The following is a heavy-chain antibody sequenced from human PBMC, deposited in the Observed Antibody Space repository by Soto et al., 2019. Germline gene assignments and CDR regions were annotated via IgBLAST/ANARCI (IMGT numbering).Heavy chain of an antibody. CDR3: AHSNNYDSSGYHGDQFDY. J-gene: IGHJ4*02. D-gene: IGHD3-22*01. V-gene: IGHV2-5*02. CDR2: IYWDDDK. Sequence: QITLKESGPTLVKPTQTLTLTCTFSGFSLSTSGVCVGWIRQPPGKALEWLALIYWDDDKRYSPSLKSRLTITKDXXKXQXXLTRTNMDPVDTATYYCAHSNNYDSSGYHGDQFDYWGQGTQVTVSS. CDR1: GFSLSTSGVC.